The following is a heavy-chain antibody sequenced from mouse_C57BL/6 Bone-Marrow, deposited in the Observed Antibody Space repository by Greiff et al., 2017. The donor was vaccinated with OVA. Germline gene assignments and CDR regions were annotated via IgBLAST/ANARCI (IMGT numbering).Heavy chain of an antibody. J-gene: IGHJ1*03. CDR3: AREAFIPYWYFDV. Sequence: EVKVVESGGGLVQSGRSLRLSCATSGFTFSDFYMEWVRQAPGKGLEWIAASRNKANDYTTEYSASVKGRFIVSRDTSQSILYLQMNALRAEDTAIYYCAREAFIPYWYFDVWGTGTTVTVSS. D-gene: IGHD1-1*01. CDR1: GFTFSDFY. CDR2: SRNKANDYTT. V-gene: IGHV7-1*01.